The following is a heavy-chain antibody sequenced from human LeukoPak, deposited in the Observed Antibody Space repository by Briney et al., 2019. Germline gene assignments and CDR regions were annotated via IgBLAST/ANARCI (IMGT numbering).Heavy chain of an antibody. V-gene: IGHV4-61*02. J-gene: IGHJ5*02. CDR3: ARVRGHITMVRGAIGPFDP. Sequence: RSSETLSLTCTVSGGSISSGSYYWSWIRQPAGKGLEWIGRIYTSGSTNYNPSLKSRVTISVDTSKNQFSLKLSSVTAADTAVYYCARVRGHITMVRGAIGPFDPWGQGTLVTVSS. CDR1: GGSISSGSYY. CDR2: IYTSGST. D-gene: IGHD3-10*01.